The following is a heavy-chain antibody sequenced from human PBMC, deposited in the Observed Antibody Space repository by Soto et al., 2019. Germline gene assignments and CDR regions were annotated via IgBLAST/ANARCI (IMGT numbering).Heavy chain of an antibody. D-gene: IGHD1-26*01. CDR2: ISYDATTK. CDR1: GFTFSSYP. CDR3: ARDLLVGAPDYFDY. V-gene: IGHV3-30-3*01. Sequence: QVQLVESGGGVVQPGRSLRLSCAASGFTFSSYPLHWVRQAPGKGLEWVAVISYDATTKYHADSVKGRFTISRDNSKNTVYLQMTSLRDADTAVYYCARDLLVGAPDYFDYWGQGTLVTVSA. J-gene: IGHJ4*02.